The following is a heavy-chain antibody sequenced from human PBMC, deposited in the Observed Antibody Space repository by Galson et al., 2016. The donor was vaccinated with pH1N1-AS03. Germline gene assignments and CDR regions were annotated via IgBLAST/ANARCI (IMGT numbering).Heavy chain of an antibody. Sequence: SVKVSCKASGGSFSDFGLNWVRQAPGQGLEWMGRIIPISGMTDYAKKFQGRVTIIADIYTSTTYMELSNLTSEDTAIYYCARDLACSSITCSLAFDHWGQGTLVSVSS. V-gene: IGHV1-69*04. CDR3: ARDLACSSITCSLAFDH. D-gene: IGHD2-2*01. J-gene: IGHJ4*02. CDR1: GGSFSDFG. CDR2: IIPISGMT.